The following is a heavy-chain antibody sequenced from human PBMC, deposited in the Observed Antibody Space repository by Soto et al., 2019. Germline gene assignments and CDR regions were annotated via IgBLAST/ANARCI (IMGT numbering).Heavy chain of an antibody. CDR1: GDSVSSNSAL. D-gene: IGHD1-1*01. Sequence: QVQLQQSGPGLVKPSQTLSLTCAISGDSVSSNSALWNWIRQSPSRGLEWLGRTYYRSKWYNDYAASVRSRITINPDTSKNQFSLQLNSVTPEDTAVYYCVRVYDNWYGGFDYWGQGTLVTVSS. V-gene: IGHV6-1*01. CDR3: VRVYDNWYGGFDY. J-gene: IGHJ4*02. CDR2: TYYRSKWYN.